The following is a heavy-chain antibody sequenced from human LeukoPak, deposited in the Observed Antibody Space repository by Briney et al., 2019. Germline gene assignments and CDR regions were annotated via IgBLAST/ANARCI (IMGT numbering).Heavy chain of an antibody. J-gene: IGHJ4*02. CDR1: GFTFSSYS. D-gene: IGHD3-10*01. Sequence: GGSLRLSCAASGFTFSSYSMNWVRQAPGRGLEWVSSISSSSSYIYYADSVKGRFTISRDNAKNSLYLQMNSLRAEDTAVYYCARDSRFGHYFDYWGQGTLVTVSS. CDR3: ARDSRFGHYFDY. V-gene: IGHV3-21*01. CDR2: ISSSSSYI.